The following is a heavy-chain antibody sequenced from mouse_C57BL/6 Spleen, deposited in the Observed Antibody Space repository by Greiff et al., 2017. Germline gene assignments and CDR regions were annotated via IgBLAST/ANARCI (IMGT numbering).Heavy chain of an antibody. V-gene: IGHV5-4*01. Sequence: EVQLVESGGGLVKPGGSLKLSCAASGFTFSRYAMSWVRQTPEKRLEWVATISDGGSYPYYPATVTGRFTISRDNAKNNLYLQMSHLKSEDTAMYYCARDNYYSGWYCDVWGTGTTVTVSS. CDR2: ISDGGSYP. D-gene: IGHD2-12*01. CDR1: GFTFSRYA. J-gene: IGHJ1*03. CDR3: ARDNYYSGWYCDV.